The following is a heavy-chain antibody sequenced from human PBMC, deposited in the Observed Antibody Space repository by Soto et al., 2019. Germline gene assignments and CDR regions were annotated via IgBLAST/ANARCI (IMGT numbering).Heavy chain of an antibody. CDR1: GYSFSNYY. CDR2: INPSSSST. D-gene: IGHD2-21*02. CDR3: ARMEAYCGGDCPFDF. Sequence: QVQLVQSGAEVKKPGASVKVSCKASGYSFSNYYMHWVRQAPGQGLEWKGIINPSSSSTTYAQRFQGRVTLTSDTSTTTVYMDLSSLRSEDTAMYYCARMEAYCGGDCPFDFWGQGTLVTVSS. V-gene: IGHV1-46*01. J-gene: IGHJ4*02.